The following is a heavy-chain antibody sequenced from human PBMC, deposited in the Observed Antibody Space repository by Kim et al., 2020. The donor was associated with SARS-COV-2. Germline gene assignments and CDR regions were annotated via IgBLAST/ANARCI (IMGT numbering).Heavy chain of an antibody. D-gene: IGHD1-26*01. CDR1: GFTFSSDW. CDR3: ARDRSYSLDY. Sequence: GGSLRLSCAASGFTFSSDWMSWVRQVPGKGLEWVAKIKEDGSERYHVYSVEGRFTISRDNAKNSLYLQMNSLRAEDTGIYYCARDRSYSLDYWGQSTLVTVSS. CDR2: IKEDGSER. J-gene: IGHJ4*02. V-gene: IGHV3-7*01.